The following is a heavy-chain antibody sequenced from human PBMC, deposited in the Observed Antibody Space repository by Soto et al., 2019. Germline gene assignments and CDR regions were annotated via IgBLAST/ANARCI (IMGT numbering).Heavy chain of an antibody. CDR1: GGSISSSSYY. Sequence: QLQLQESGPGLVKPSETLSLTCTVSGGSISSSSYYWGWIRQPPGKGLEWIGSIYYSGSTYYNPSLKSRVTISVDTSKTQFSLKLSSVTAADTTVYYCARRGYYAISAFDIWGQGTMVTVSS. CDR3: ARRGYYAISAFDI. J-gene: IGHJ3*02. CDR2: IYYSGST. V-gene: IGHV4-39*01. D-gene: IGHD2-8*01.